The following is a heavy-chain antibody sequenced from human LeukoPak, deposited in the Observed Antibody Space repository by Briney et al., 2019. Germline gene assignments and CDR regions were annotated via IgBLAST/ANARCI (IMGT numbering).Heavy chain of an antibody. V-gene: IGHV4-61*02. J-gene: IGHJ6*02. CDR3: ARDGLIYYDSSGYPYYYYGMDV. CDR2: IYTSGST. CDR1: GGSIRSGSYY. D-gene: IGHD3-22*01. Sequence: SETLSLTCTVSGGSIRSGSYYWSWIRQPAGKGLEWIGRIYTSGSTNYNPSLKSRVTISVDTSKNQFSLKLSSVTAADTAVYYCARDGLIYYDSSGYPYYYYGMDVWGQGTTVTVSS.